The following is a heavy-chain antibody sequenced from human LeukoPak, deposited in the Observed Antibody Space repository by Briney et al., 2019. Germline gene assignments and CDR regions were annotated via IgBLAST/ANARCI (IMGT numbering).Heavy chain of an antibody. CDR1: GYTFSSYG. J-gene: IGHJ4*02. D-gene: IGHD3-10*01. CDR3: ARVVRVAPYHFDY. Sequence: ASVKVSCKASGYTFSSYGITWVRQAPGQGLEWMGWISAYNGHTKYAQKLQGRVTMTTGTSTSTAYMELGSLRSDDTAVYNCARVVRVAPYHFDYWGQGTLVTVSS. CDR2: ISAYNGHT. V-gene: IGHV1-18*01.